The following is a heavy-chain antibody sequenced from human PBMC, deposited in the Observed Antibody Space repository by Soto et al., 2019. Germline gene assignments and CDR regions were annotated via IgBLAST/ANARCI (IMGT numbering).Heavy chain of an antibody. CDR1: GFTFSSYS. Sequence: SLRLSCAASGFTFSSYSMNWVRQAPGKGLEWVSSISSSSSYIYYADSVKGRFTISRDNAKNSLYLQMNSLRAEDTAVYYCARDFSGPDYYYGMDVWGQGNTVTVSS. CDR2: ISSSSSYI. D-gene: IGHD1-1*01. CDR3: ARDFSGPDYYYGMDV. J-gene: IGHJ6*02. V-gene: IGHV3-21*01.